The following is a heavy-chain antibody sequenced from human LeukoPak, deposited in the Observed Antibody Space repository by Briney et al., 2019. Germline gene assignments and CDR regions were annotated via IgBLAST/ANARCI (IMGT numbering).Heavy chain of an antibody. CDR3: ARVAAAAGRLLYYFDY. CDR1: GYTFTGYY. Sequence: ASVKVSCKASGYTFTGYYMHWVRQVPGQGLEWMGWINPNSGGTNYAQKFQGRVTMTRDTSISTAYMELSRLRSDDTAVYYCARVAAAAGRLLYYFDYWGQGTLVTVSS. CDR2: INPNSGGT. D-gene: IGHD6-13*01. V-gene: IGHV1-2*02. J-gene: IGHJ4*02.